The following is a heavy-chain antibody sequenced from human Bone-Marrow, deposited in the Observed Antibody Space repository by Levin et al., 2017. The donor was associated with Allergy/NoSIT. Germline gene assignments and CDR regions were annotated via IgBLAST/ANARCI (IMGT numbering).Heavy chain of an antibody. CDR3: AKGSGVDRPYYFDY. CDR1: GFSFRSYV. CDR2: LTGYSEDT. J-gene: IGHJ4*02. Sequence: QAGGSLRLSCAASGFSFRSYVMSWVRQAPGKGLEWVSALTGYSEDTYSADSVKGRFTISRDNSKSTLFLQMNSLRAEDTAVYYCAKGSGVDRPYYFDYWGQGTLVTVSS. V-gene: IGHV3-23*01. D-gene: IGHD3-10*01.